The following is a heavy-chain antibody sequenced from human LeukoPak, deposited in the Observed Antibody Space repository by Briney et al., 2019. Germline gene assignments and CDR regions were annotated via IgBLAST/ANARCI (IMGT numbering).Heavy chain of an antibody. J-gene: IGHJ6*02. Sequence: SETLSLTCTVCVDPISIYYWSWIRQPPGKGVEWIGYIYYTWSANYNPSRKSRVTISVDTSKNQFSLKLSSVTAADTAVYYCARDRLAVAGTAYYYYDMDVWGQGTTVTVSS. CDR1: VDPISIYY. CDR2: IYYTWSA. V-gene: IGHV4-59*13. CDR3: ARDRLAVAGTAYYYYDMDV. D-gene: IGHD6-19*01.